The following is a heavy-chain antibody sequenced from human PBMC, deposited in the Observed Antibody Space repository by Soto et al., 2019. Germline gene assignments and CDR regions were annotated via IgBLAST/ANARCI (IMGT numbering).Heavy chain of an antibody. CDR3: AVYSAPNDRRGYSWCFDS. J-gene: IGHJ4*02. CDR2: IYYSGST. Sequence: SETLSLTCTVSGGSISSGGYYWSWIHQHPGKGLEWIGYIYYSGSTYYNPSLKSRVTISVDTSKNQFSLKLSSVTAADTAVYYCAVYSAPNDRRGYSWCFDSWGQGTLVTVSS. V-gene: IGHV4-31*03. D-gene: IGHD6-13*01. CDR1: GGSISSGGYY.